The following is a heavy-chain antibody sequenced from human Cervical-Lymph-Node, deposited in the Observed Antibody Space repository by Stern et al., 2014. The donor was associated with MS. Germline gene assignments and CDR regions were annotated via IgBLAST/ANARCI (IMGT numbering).Heavy chain of an antibody. J-gene: IGHJ4*02. CDR1: GGSISSYY. CDR3: ARGRAGTPLDY. Sequence: VQLQESGPGLVKPSETLSLTCTVSGGSISSYYWSWIRQPPGKGLEWIGYIYYSGSTNYNPSLKSRVTISVDTSKNQFSLKLSSVTAADTAVYYCARGRAGTPLDYWGQGTLVTVSS. CDR2: IYYSGST. V-gene: IGHV4-59*01. D-gene: IGHD6-19*01.